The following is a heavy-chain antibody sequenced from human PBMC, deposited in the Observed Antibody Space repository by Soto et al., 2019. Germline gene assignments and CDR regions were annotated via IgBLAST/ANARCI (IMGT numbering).Heavy chain of an antibody. V-gene: IGHV3-73*02. D-gene: IGHD2-21*01. CDR3: ARIAYGLDV. CDR2: IRTRKNRYVT. J-gene: IGHJ6*02. Sequence: EVQLVQSGGGRVQPGGSLKLSCEASGFTFSVSAIHWVRLASGKGLEWVGRIRTRKNRYVTTYAASVKGRFSLSRDDSKNTAYLQMNSLKTEDKAVSYCARIAYGLDVWGQGTTVIVS. CDR1: GFTFSVSA.